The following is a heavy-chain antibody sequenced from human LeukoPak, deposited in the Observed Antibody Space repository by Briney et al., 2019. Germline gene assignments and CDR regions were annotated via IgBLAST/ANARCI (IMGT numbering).Heavy chain of an antibody. CDR3: ARGLPYDSSGYGFDY. D-gene: IGHD3-22*01. J-gene: IGHJ4*02. CDR1: GGSISSYY. Sequence: SETLSLSCTVSGGSISSYYWSWIRQPAGKGLEWIGRIYTSGSTNYNPSLKSRVTMSVDTSKNQFSLKLSSVTAADTAVYYCARGLPYDSSGYGFDYWGQGTLVTVSS. V-gene: IGHV4-4*07. CDR2: IYTSGST.